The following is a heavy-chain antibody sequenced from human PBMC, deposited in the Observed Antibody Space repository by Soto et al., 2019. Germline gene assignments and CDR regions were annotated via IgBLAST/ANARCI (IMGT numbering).Heavy chain of an antibody. V-gene: IGHV4-39*01. Sequence: QLQLQESGPGLVKPAETLSLTCIVSGGPISSSNYYWGWIRQPPGKGLEWIGSIYSSGNTYYNRTPKSRVTISVDTSKNQFSLNLSSVPAADTAVYYCARPGAGMPHWYFDLWGRGTLVTVSS. J-gene: IGHJ2*01. CDR2: IYSSGNT. CDR1: GGPISSSNYY. D-gene: IGHD1-26*01. CDR3: ARPGAGMPHWYFDL.